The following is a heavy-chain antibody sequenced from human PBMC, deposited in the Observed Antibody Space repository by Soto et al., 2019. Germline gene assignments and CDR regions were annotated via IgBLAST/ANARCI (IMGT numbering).Heavy chain of an antibody. V-gene: IGHV1-8*01. J-gene: IGHJ4*02. CDR1: GYSFNSLD. D-gene: IGHD1-26*01. Sequence: ASVKVSCKASGYSFNSLDINWVRQTAGQGLEWMGWMQPSTGRTGYAQKFQGRVTMTRDTSINTACMELTTLTSDYTAFYYCARGVSAGVDYWGQGTLVTVSS. CDR3: ARGVSAGVDY. CDR2: MQPSTGRT.